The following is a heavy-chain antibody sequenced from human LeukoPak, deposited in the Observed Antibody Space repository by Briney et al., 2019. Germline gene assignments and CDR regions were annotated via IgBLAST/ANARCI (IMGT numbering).Heavy chain of an antibody. CDR3: ARDDGDYFDY. CDR2: TYYSGST. CDR1: GGSISSGGYY. D-gene: IGHD4-17*01. J-gene: IGHJ4*02. V-gene: IGHV4-31*03. Sequence: SETLSLSCTVSGGSISSGGYYWSWIRQHPGKGLEWIGYTYYSGSTYYNPSLKSRVTISVDTSKNQFSLKLSSVTAADTAVYYCARDDGDYFDYWGQGTLVTVSS.